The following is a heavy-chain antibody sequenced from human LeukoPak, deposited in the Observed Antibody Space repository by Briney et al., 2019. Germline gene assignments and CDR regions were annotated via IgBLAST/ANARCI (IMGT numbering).Heavy chain of an antibody. D-gene: IGHD3-22*01. CDR1: GGSISSSSYH. CDR2: IYYSGST. V-gene: IGHV4-39*01. CDR3: AGQTDSSGYYWGFDY. J-gene: IGHJ4*02. Sequence: SETLSLTCTVSGGSISSSSYHWGWIRQPPGKGLEWIGSIYYSGSTYYNPSLKSRVTISVDTSKNQFSLKLSSVTAADTAVYYCAGQTDSSGYYWGFDYWGQGTLVTVPS.